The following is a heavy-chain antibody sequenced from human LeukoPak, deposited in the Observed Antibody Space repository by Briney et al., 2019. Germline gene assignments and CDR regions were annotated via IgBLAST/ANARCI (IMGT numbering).Heavy chain of an antibody. V-gene: IGHV1-69*01. Sequence: GSSVKVSCKASGGTFSSYAISWVRQAPGQGLEWMGGIIPIFGTANYAQKFQGRVTITADESTSTAYMELSSLRSEDTAVYYCARELGYSSSWARYYYYMDVWGKGTTVTVSS. CDR3: ARELGYSSSWARYYYYMDV. CDR2: IIPIFGTA. D-gene: IGHD6-13*01. CDR1: GGTFSSYA. J-gene: IGHJ6*03.